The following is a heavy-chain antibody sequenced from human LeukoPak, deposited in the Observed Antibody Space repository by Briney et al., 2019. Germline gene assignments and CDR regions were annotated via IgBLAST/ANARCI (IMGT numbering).Heavy chain of an antibody. Sequence: SQTLSLTCAISGDCVSSNTAAWNWIRQSPSRGLEWLGRTYYRSKWYNDYALSVKSRITINPDTSKNQFSLQLNSVAPEDTAVYYCARDKYSSSSEVFDYWGQGTLVTVSS. CDR2: TYYRSKWYN. J-gene: IGHJ4*02. CDR3: ARDKYSSSSEVFDY. V-gene: IGHV6-1*01. D-gene: IGHD6-6*01. CDR1: GDCVSSNTAA.